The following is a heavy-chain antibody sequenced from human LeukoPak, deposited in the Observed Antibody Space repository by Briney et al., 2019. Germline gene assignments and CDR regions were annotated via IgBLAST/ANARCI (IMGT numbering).Heavy chain of an antibody. CDR2: ISVFSGQT. CDR3: AREPHYYDSSGYYYV. D-gene: IGHD3-22*01. Sequence: GASVKVSCKASGYTFTNYAFVWVRQAPGQGLEWMGWISVFSGQTNYAEKFQGRVTMTTDTSTTTTYMELRSLRSDDTAVYYCAREPHYYDSSGYYYVWGQGTLVTVSS. CDR1: GYTFTNYA. J-gene: IGHJ4*02. V-gene: IGHV1-18*01.